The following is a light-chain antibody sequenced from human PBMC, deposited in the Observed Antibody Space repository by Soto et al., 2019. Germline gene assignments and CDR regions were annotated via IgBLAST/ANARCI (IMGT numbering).Light chain of an antibody. V-gene: IGKV1-39*01. CDR2: GAS. CDR3: QESYSFLWGT. CDR1: QNIRTY. Sequence: DIQMTQSPPFLSASVGDRVTITCRASQNIRTYLSWYQQKPGKAPKLLIYGASSLQSGVPLRFSGSGSGTDFTLTISSLQPEDFATYYCQESYSFLWGTCGQGTKVEIK. J-gene: IGKJ1*01.